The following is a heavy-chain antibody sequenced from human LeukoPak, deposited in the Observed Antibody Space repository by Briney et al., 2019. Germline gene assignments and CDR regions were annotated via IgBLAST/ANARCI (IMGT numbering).Heavy chain of an antibody. D-gene: IGHD6-13*01. Sequence: GASVKVSCKASGYTFTGYYMHWVRQAPGQGLEWMGWINPNSGGTNYAQKFQGRVTMTRDTSISTAYMELSRLRSDDTAVYYRARLGSTAAAGRNGDYWGQGTLVTVSS. CDR1: GYTFTGYY. CDR2: INPNSGGT. J-gene: IGHJ4*02. CDR3: ARLGSTAAAGRNGDY. V-gene: IGHV1-2*02.